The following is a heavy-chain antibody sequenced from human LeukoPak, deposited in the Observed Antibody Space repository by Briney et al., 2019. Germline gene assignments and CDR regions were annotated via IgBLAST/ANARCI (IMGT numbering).Heavy chain of an antibody. CDR3: ARDPDWLRFEGNYFDY. J-gene: IGHJ4*02. CDR1: GFTFSSYG. D-gene: IGHD5-12*01. V-gene: IGHV3-23*01. CDR2: ISGSGGST. Sequence: PGGSLRLSCAASGFTFSSYGMSWVRQAPGKGLEWVSAISGSGGSTYYADSVKGRFTISRDNSKNTLYLQMNSLRAEDTAVYYCARDPDWLRFEGNYFDYWGQGTLVTVSS.